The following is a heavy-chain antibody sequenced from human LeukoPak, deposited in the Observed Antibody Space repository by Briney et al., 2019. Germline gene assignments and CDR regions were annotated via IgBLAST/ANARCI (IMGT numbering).Heavy chain of an antibody. CDR3: ARVPYYYGSGSFSY. CDR1: GGSISGSNFY. CDR2: IYYSGAT. Sequence: SETLSLTCTVSGGSISGSNFYWGWIRQPPGKGLEWIGSIYYSGATYYSPSLKSRVTMSIDTSQNHLSLKVTSVTAADTAVYYCARVPYYYGSGSFSYWGQGTLVTVSS. V-gene: IGHV4-39*07. D-gene: IGHD3-10*01. J-gene: IGHJ4*02.